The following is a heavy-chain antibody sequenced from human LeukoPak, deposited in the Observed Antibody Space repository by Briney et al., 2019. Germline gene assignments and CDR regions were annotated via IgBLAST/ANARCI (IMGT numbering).Heavy chain of an antibody. CDR1: GGSISSYY. CDR2: INHSGST. Sequence: SETLSLTCTVSGGSISSYYWSWIRQPPGKGLEWIGEINHSGSTNYNPSLKSRVTISADTSKNQFSLKLSSVTAADTAVYYCARGRPVGLFQHWGQGTLVTVSS. V-gene: IGHV4-34*01. CDR3: ARGRPVGLFQH. D-gene: IGHD4-23*01. J-gene: IGHJ1*01.